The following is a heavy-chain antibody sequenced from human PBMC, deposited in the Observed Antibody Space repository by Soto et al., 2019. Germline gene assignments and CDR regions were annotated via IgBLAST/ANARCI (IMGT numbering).Heavy chain of an antibody. D-gene: IGHD6-19*01. CDR3: ARAVGDPLYYLDY. J-gene: IGHJ4*02. V-gene: IGHV4-59*08. Sequence: QVQLQESGPGLVRPSETLSLTCTVSSDSISSYYWIWIRQSPGKGLERIGYTDYSGNTNYNPSLKCRVTISGDTSKNQFSLRLCSVTAADTAVYYCARAVGDPLYYLDYWGQGALVTVSS. CDR2: TDYSGNT. CDR1: SDSISSYY.